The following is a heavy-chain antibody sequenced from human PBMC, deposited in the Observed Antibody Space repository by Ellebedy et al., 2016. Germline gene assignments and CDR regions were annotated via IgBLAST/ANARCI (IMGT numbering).Heavy chain of an antibody. J-gene: IGHJ4*02. CDR1: GGTFSSYA. V-gene: IGHV1-69*10. CDR2: IIPILGIA. CDR3: ARDQPYIVATIMNWWGHYFDY. Sequence: ASVKVSCKASGGTFSSYAISWVRQAPGQGLEWMGGIIPILGIANYAQKFQGRVTITADKSTSTAYMELSSLRSEDTAVYYCARDQPYIVATIMNWWGHYFDYWGQGTLVSVSS. D-gene: IGHD5-12*01.